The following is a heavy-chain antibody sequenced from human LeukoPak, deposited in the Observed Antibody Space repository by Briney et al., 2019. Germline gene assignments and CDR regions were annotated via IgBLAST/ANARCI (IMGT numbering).Heavy chain of an antibody. Sequence: RGESLKISCKGSGYSFTTYWIGWVRQMPGKGLEWMGIIYPGDSDTRYSPSFQGQVTISADKPIRTAYLQWSSLKASDTAMYYCARLGDILNWFDPWGQGTLVTVSS. V-gene: IGHV5-51*01. J-gene: IGHJ5*02. D-gene: IGHD2-15*01. CDR2: IYPGDSDT. CDR1: GYSFTTYW. CDR3: ARLGDILNWFDP.